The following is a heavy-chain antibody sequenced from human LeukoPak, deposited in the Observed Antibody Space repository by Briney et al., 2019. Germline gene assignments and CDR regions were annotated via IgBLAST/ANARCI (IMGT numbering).Heavy chain of an antibody. CDR1: GFTFRTSA. V-gene: IGHV1-58*02. D-gene: IGHD1-14*01. Sequence: GASVKVSCKTSGFTFRTSAIQWVRQARGQRLEWIGWTAVGRGETKYAQDLQGRVTITTDMSTSTAYLELSGLRSEDTAVYYCAAERYDGPCCWFDPWGQGTLVTVSS. J-gene: IGHJ5*02. CDR2: TAVGRGET. CDR3: AAERYDGPCCWFDP.